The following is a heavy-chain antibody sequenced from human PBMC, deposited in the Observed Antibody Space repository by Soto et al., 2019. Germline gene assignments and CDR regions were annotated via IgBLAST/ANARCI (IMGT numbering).Heavy chain of an antibody. CDR3: ARQPRIAVAGIRDAFDI. CDR1: GGSISSSSYY. D-gene: IGHD6-19*01. V-gene: IGHV4-39*01. Sequence: QLQLQESGPGLVKPSETLSLTCTVSGGSISSSSYYWGWIRQPPGKGLEWIGTIYYSGSTYYNPSLKSRVTMSVDTSKTQFSLKWSSVTASDTAVYYCARQPRIAVAGIRDAFDIWGQGTMVIVSS. J-gene: IGHJ3*02. CDR2: IYYSGST.